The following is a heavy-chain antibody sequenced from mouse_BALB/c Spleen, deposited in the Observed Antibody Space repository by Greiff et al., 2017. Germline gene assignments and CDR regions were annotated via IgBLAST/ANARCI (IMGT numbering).Heavy chain of an antibody. CDR1: GYTFTCYV. CDR2: INPYNDGT. CDR3: ARGSTTAYYAMGY. Sequence: EVQLQQSGPELVKPGASVKMSCKASGYTFTCYVMHWVKQKPGQGLEWIGYINPYNDGTKYNEKFKGKATLTSDKSSSTAYMELSSLTSEDSAVYYCARGSTTAYYAMGYWGQGTSVTVSS. V-gene: IGHV1-14*01. D-gene: IGHD1-2*01. J-gene: IGHJ4*01.